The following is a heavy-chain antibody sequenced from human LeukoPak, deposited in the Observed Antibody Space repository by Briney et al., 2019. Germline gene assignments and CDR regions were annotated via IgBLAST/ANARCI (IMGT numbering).Heavy chain of an antibody. D-gene: IGHD4-17*01. Sequence: GGSLRLSCATSGFTFSTYWMSWVRQVPGKGLEWVANIKQDGSEIYYVDSVKGRFTISRDNAKNSLFLQMNNLRAEDTAIYYCARVSPNTVTTLQYFDYWGQGTLVTVSS. V-gene: IGHV3-7*01. J-gene: IGHJ4*02. CDR2: IKQDGSEI. CDR3: ARVSPNTVTTLQYFDY. CDR1: GFTFSTYW.